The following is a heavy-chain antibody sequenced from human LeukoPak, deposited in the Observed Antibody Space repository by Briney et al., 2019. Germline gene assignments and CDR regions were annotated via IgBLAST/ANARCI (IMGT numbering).Heavy chain of an antibody. V-gene: IGHV3-23*01. CDR2: IGSGGVST. CDR1: GFTFSSYA. CDR3: ASNLRTWLGGAFYFDY. J-gene: IGHJ4*02. Sequence: GGSLRLSCAASGFTFSSYAMSWVRQAPGKGLEWVSTIGSGGVSTYYADSVKGRFSLSRDNSKNTVFVQMDSLRAEDTAIYFCASNLRTWLGGAFYFDYWGQGSLVTVSS. D-gene: IGHD3-16*01.